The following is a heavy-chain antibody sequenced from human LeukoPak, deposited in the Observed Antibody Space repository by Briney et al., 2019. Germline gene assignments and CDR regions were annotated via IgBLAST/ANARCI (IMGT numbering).Heavy chain of an antibody. Sequence: GESLKISCKGSGFTFTKYWIGWVRQMPGKGLEWMGIMYLGDSETRYSPSFQGQVTISADKSISAVFLQWSSLKASDTAMYYCVRHEGSISGWPFDYWGQGTLVTVSS. CDR2: MYLGDSET. CDR1: GFTFTKYW. V-gene: IGHV5-51*01. CDR3: VRHEGSISGWPFDY. D-gene: IGHD6-19*01. J-gene: IGHJ4*02.